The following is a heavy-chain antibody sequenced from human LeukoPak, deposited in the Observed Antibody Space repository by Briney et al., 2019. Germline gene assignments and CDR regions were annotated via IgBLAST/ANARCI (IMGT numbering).Heavy chain of an antibody. CDR3: ARPNYDFWSGYYTGPGDYYYYMDV. CDR2: INTNTGNP. V-gene: IGHV7-4-1*02. J-gene: IGHJ6*03. D-gene: IGHD3-3*01. CDR1: GYTFTSYA. Sequence: ASVKVSCKASGYTFTSYAMNWVRQAPGQGLEWMGWINTNTGNPTYAQGFTGRFVFSLDTSVSTAYLQISSLKAEDTAVYYCARPNYDFWSGYYTGPGDYYYYMDVWGKGTTVTVSS.